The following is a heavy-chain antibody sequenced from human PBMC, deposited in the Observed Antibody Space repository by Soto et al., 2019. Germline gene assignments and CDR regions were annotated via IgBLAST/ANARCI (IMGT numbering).Heavy chain of an antibody. CDR2: IFYSGST. V-gene: IGHV4-31*03. Sequence: ASETLSLTCTVSGGSISSGGYYWSWIRQHPGKGLEWIGYIFYSGSTYYNPSLKSRVTTSVDTSKIQFSLKLSSLTAADTSVYYCARLLVTRYYYYYYGMDVWGQGTTVTVSS. J-gene: IGHJ6*02. D-gene: IGHD3-9*01. CDR1: GGSISSGGYY. CDR3: ARLLVTRYYYYYYGMDV.